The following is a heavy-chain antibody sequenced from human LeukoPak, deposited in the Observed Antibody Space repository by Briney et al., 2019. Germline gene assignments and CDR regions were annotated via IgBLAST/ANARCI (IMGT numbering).Heavy chain of an antibody. CDR2: IYSGGST. CDR3: ARVDYSCGYGYFDY. CDR1: GFTVSSNY. J-gene: IGHJ4*02. Sequence: PGGSLRLSCAASGFTVSSNYMSWVRQAPGKGLEWVSVIYSGGSTYYADSVKGRFTISRDNSKNTLYLQMNSLRAEDTAVYYCARVDYSCGYGYFDYWGQGTLATVSS. V-gene: IGHV3-53*01. D-gene: IGHD5-18*01.